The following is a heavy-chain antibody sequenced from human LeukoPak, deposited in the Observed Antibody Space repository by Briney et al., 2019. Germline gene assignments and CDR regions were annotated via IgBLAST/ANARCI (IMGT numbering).Heavy chain of an antibody. D-gene: IGHD3-22*01. CDR3: ATFGIVVVTPDAFDI. Sequence: ASEKVSCKVSGYTLTELSMNWVRQAPGKGLEWMGGFDPEDGETIYAQKFQGRVTMTEDTSTDTAYMELSSLRSEDTAVYYCATFGIVVVTPDAFDIWGQGTMVTVSS. J-gene: IGHJ3*02. CDR2: FDPEDGET. CDR1: GYTLTELS. V-gene: IGHV1-24*01.